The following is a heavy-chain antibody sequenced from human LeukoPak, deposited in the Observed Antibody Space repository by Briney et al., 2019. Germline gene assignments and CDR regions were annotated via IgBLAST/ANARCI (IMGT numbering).Heavy chain of an antibody. V-gene: IGHV1-18*01. CDR1: GYTFTSYG. Sequence: GASVKVSCKASGYTFTSYGISWVRQAPGQGLEGMGWISAYNGNTNYAQKLQGRVTMTTDTSTSTAYIELRSLRSDDTAVYYCARDRYYYGSGSQDYYYYMDVWGKGTTVTVSS. CDR2: ISAYNGNT. D-gene: IGHD3-10*01. J-gene: IGHJ6*03. CDR3: ARDRYYYGSGSQDYYYYMDV.